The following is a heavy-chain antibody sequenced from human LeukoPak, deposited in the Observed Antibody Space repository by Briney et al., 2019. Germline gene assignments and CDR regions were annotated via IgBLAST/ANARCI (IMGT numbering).Heavy chain of an antibody. V-gene: IGHV3-23*01. CDR2: ISGSGGTT. CDR1: GFTFSSYG. CDR3: AKDHLPGTVVADRDY. Sequence: GGSLRLSCAASGFTFSSYGMSWVRQAPGKGLEWVSAISGSGGTTYYVDSVKGRFTISRDNSKNTLYLQINSLRDEDTAVYYCAKDHLPGTVVADRDYWGQGTLVTVSS. J-gene: IGHJ4*02. D-gene: IGHD6-19*01.